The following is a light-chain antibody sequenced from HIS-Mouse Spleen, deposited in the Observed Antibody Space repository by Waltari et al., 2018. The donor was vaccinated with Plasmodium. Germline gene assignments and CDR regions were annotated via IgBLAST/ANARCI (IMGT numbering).Light chain of an antibody. CDR2: DVS. Sequence: QSALTQPASVSGSPGTSIPIHCTGTSSDVGGYNYVSWYQQHPGKAPKLMIYDVSNRPSGVSNRFSGSKSGNTASLTISGLQAEDEADYYCSSYTSSSTLVFGGGTKLTVL. CDR3: SSYTSSSTLV. CDR1: SSDVGGYNY. V-gene: IGLV2-14*03. J-gene: IGLJ2*01.